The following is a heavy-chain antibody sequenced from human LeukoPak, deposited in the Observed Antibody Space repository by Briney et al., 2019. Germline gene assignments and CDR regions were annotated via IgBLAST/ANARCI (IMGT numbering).Heavy chain of an antibody. D-gene: IGHD5-24*01. CDR2: IYTSGSA. J-gene: IGHJ4*02. CDR3: ATGDGYNSFDY. Sequence: SETLSLTCTVSGGSFSSYYWSWIRQPAGKGLEWIGRIYTSGSANYNSSLKSRVTMSVDTSKNQVSLKLSSVTAADTAVYYCATGDGYNSFDYWGQGTLVTVSS. V-gene: IGHV4-4*07. CDR1: GGSFSSYY.